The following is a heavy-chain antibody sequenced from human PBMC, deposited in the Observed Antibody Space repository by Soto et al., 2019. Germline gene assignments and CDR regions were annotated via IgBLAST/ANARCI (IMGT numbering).Heavy chain of an antibody. Sequence: RASVKVSCKASGYIFSNFGLSWLRQAPGQGLEWMGWISGYNGNTNSAEKFQGRVTMTTDTSTSTAYMEVRSLTSDDTAVYYCARDKGYGFGWSSSSGMDVWGQGTTVTVSS. J-gene: IGHJ6*02. V-gene: IGHV1-18*01. CDR3: ARDKGYGFGWSSSSGMDV. CDR1: GYIFSNFG. D-gene: IGHD5-18*01. CDR2: ISGYNGNT.